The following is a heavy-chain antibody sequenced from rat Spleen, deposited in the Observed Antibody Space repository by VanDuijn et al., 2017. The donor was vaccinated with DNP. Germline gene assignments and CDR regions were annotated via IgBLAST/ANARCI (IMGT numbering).Heavy chain of an antibody. D-gene: IGHD3-2*01. CDR3: ANPIY. Sequence: EVQLVESGGGLVQPGRSLKLSCPASSLTLSDFNMAWVRQAPKRGLEWVATIIYDGSRTSYRDSVKGRFTITRDNAKNTLYLQMDSLRSEDTATYSWANPIYWGQGVMVTVSS. J-gene: IGHJ2*01. CDR2: IIYDGSRT. CDR1: SLTLSDFN. V-gene: IGHV5S10*01.